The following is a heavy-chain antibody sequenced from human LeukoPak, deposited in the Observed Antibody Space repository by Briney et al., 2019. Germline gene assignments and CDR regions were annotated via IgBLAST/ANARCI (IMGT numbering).Heavy chain of an antibody. CDR3: ATGVGDTAMALDY. CDR1: GGSFSSYY. D-gene: IGHD5-18*01. CDR2: IYYSGST. V-gene: IGHV4-39*01. Sequence: SETLSLTCAVYGGSFSSYYWGWIRQPPGKGLEWIGSIYYSGSTYYNPSLKSRVTISVDTSKNQFSLKLSSVTAADTAVYYCATGVGDTAMALDYWGQGTLVTVSS. J-gene: IGHJ4*02.